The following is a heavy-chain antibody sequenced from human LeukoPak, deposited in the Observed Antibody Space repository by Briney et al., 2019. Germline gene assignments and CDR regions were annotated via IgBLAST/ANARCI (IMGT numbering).Heavy chain of an antibody. CDR1: GFTFSGDA. V-gene: IGHV3-23*01. J-gene: IGHJ4*02. CDR3: AKEGADPRPGFDS. D-gene: IGHD3-16*01. Sequence: PGGSLRLSCEASGFTFSGDAMSWVRQAPGKGLEWVSAISGNGNAIYYADSVKGRFTISRDNSKNTLYLQMNSLRVEDTAVYYCAKEGADPRPGFDSWGQGTLVTVSS. CDR2: ISGNGNAI.